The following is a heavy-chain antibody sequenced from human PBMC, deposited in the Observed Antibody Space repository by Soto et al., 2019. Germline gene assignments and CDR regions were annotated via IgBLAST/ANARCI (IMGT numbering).Heavy chain of an antibody. V-gene: IGHV3-33*01. CDR1: AVTFTGFG. CDR3: ARDGVGTTPYFGYFDY. CDR2: IRFDGSNT. Sequence: PGGSLRLSCAASAVTFTGFGMHWVRQAPGKGLEWVAVIRFDGSNTYYADSVKGRFTISRDNPKNMLYLQMNSLRAEDTAIYYCARDGVGTTPYFGYFDYRRLGPLVPASS. D-gene: IGHD1-26*01. J-gene: IGHJ4*02.